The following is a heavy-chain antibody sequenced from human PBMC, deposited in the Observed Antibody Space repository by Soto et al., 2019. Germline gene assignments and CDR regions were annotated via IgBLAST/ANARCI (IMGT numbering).Heavy chain of an antibody. CDR3: ARDMYNNYVNYFDL. J-gene: IGHJ5*02. Sequence: PGGSLRLSCAASGFSFKDYYMTWMRQTPEKGLEWISTITSSGGNAYYAASVKGRVTISRDNAHNSLHLQMSGLRAEDTALYYCARDMYNNYVNYFDLWGHGTLVTVSS. V-gene: IGHV3-11*01. CDR1: GFSFKDYY. D-gene: IGHD1-20*01. CDR2: ITSSGGNA.